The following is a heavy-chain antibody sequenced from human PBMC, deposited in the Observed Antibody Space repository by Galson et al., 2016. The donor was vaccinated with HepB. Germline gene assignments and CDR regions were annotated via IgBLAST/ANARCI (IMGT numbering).Heavy chain of an antibody. J-gene: IGHJ4*01. CDR1: GGTSSGNA. D-gene: IGHD6-25*01. CDR3: ARVTHTSGWKPSYYFDR. Sequence: SCKASGGTSSGNAFGRVRQAPGQGLEWMGGIIPFFGTANYAQKFQDRVTITADKSTSTAYLELSSLRSEDTAVYYCARVTHTSGWKPSYYFDRWGPGTLVTVSA. V-gene: IGHV1-69*06. CDR2: IIPFFGTA.